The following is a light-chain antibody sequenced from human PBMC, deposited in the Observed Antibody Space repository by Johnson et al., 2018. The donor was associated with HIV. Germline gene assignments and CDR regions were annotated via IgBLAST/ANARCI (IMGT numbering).Light chain of an antibody. CDR2: EST. CDR1: NSNIGNNY. Sequence: QSVLTQPPSVSAAPGQKVTISCSGSNSNIGNNYVSWYQQLPGTAPKLLIYESTNRPSGIPDRFSGSKSGTSATLGITGLQTGDEADYYCGTWDSCLSAFFFVTGTKFTVL. J-gene: IGLJ1*01. V-gene: IGLV1-51*02. CDR3: GTWDSCLSAFF.